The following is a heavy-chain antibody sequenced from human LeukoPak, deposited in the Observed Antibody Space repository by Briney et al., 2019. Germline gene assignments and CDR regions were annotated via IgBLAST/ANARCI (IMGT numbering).Heavy chain of an antibody. Sequence: PSETLSLTCTVSGGSISSYYWSWIRQPPGKGLVWIGYIYYSGSTNYNPSLKSRVTISVDTSKNQFSLKLSSVTAADTAVYYCARVWGSGDYWGQGTLVTVSS. CDR1: GGSISSYY. CDR2: IYYSGST. V-gene: IGHV4-59*08. CDR3: ARVWGSGDY. J-gene: IGHJ4*02. D-gene: IGHD3-16*01.